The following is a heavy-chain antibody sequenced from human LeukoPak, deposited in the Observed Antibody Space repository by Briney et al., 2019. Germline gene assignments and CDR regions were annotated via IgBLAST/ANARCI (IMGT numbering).Heavy chain of an antibody. J-gene: IGHJ4*02. CDR2: INPNSGGT. D-gene: IGHD3-9*01. CDR3: ARVRYFDWLLFDY. CDR1: GYTFTGYY. V-gene: IGHV1-2*02. Sequence: ASVKVSCKASGYTFTGYYMHWVRLAPGQGLEWMGWINPNSGGTNYAQKFQGRVTMTRDTSISTAYMELSRLRSDDTAVYYCARVRYFDWLLFDYWGQGTLVTVSS.